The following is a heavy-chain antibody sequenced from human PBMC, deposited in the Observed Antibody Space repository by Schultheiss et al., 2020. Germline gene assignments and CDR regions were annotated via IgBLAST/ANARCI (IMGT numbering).Heavy chain of an antibody. CDR3: AKIGGDYEEDY. Sequence: GGSLRLSCAASGFTFDDYAMHWVRQAPGQGLVCVSRINIDGSRTTYADSVKGRFTISRDNAKNTLYLQMNSLRAEDTAVYYCAKIGGDYEEDYWGQGTLVTVSS. CDR1: GFTFDDYA. D-gene: IGHD4-17*01. J-gene: IGHJ4*02. V-gene: IGHV3-74*01. CDR2: INIDGSRT.